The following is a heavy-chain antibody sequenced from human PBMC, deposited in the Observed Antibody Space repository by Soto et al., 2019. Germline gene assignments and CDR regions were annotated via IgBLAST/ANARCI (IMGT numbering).Heavy chain of an antibody. V-gene: IGHV4-39*01. J-gene: IGHJ5*02. D-gene: IGHD2-15*01. CDR2: IYYSGST. CDR1: GGSISSSSYY. Sequence: SETLSLTCTVSGGSISSSSYYWGWIRQPPGKGLEWIGSIYYSGSTYYNPSLKSRVTISVDTSKNQFSLKLSSVTAADTAVYYCASSSYCSGGSCSSRFDPWGQGTLVTVSS. CDR3: ASSSYCSGGSCSSRFDP.